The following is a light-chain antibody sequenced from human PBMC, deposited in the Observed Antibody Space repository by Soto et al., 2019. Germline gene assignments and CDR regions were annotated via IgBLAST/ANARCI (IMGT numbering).Light chain of an antibody. CDR2: GAS. Sequence: EIVMTQSPATPSVSPGERATLSGRASQSVSSNLAWYQQKPGQAPRLLIYGASSRATGIPDRFSGSGSGTEFTLTISSLQSEDFAVYYCQQYKNWPTITFGQGTRLEIK. CDR3: QQYKNWPTIT. CDR1: QSVSSN. V-gene: IGKV3D-15*01. J-gene: IGKJ5*01.